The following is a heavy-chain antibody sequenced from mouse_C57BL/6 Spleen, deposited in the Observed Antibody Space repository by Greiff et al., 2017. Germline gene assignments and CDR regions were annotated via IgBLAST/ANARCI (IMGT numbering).Heavy chain of an antibody. CDR1: GYAFSSYW. D-gene: IGHD3-2*02. CDR3: ARGGWGGYFDY. V-gene: IGHV1-80*01. Sequence: QVQLKESGAELVKPGASVKISCKASGYAFSSYWMNWVKQRPGKGLGWIGQIYPGDGDTNYNGKFKGKATLTADTSSSTAYRQLSSLTSEDSAVYFCARGGWGGYFDYWGQGTTLTVSS. J-gene: IGHJ2*01. CDR2: IYPGDGDT.